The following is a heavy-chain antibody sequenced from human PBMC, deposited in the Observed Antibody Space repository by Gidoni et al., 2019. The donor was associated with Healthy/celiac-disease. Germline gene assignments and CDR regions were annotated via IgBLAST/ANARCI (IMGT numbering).Heavy chain of an antibody. CDR1: GGSFSGYY. V-gene: IGHV4-34*01. J-gene: IGHJ2*01. CDR3: ARRKVVAVAGKYWYFDL. Sequence: QVQLQQWGAGLLQPSETLSLTCAVYGGSFSGYYWSWIRPPPGKGLEWIGEINHSGSTNYTPSLKSRVTISVDTSKNQFSLKLSSVTAADTAVYYCARRKVVAVAGKYWYFDLWGRGTLVTVSS. CDR2: INHSGST. D-gene: IGHD6-19*01.